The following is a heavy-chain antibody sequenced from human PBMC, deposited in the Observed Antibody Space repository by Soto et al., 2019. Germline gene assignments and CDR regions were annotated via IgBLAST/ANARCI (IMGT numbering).Heavy chain of an antibody. V-gene: IGHV3-30*18. CDR2: ISYDGSNK. CDR3: AKGAEGGAYYGMDV. D-gene: IGHD3-16*01. CDR1: GFTFSKYG. J-gene: IGHJ6*02. Sequence: GGSLRLSCAASGFTFSKYGMHWVRQAPGKGLEWVAVISYDGSNKYYADSVKGRFTISRDKSKNTLYVQMNSLRVEDTAGYYCAKGAEGGAYYGMDVWGQGTTVTVSS.